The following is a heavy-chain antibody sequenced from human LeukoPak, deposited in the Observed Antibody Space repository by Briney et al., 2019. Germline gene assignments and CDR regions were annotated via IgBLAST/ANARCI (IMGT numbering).Heavy chain of an antibody. CDR1: GFSLASYD. V-gene: IGHV3-21*06. D-gene: IGHD2/OR15-2a*01. Sequence: GGSLRLSCAASGFSLASYDMNWVRQAPGKGLEWVSSISFSSTYIYYRASVKGRFTISRDSAKNSLYLEMNNLRDEDTAVYYCARADCPSSTCYLRRSWFDPWGQGTLVTVSS. CDR3: ARADCPSSTCYLRRSWFDP. J-gene: IGHJ5*02. CDR2: ISFSSTYI.